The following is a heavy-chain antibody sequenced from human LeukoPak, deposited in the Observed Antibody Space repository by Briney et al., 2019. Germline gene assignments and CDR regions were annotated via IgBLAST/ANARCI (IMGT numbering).Heavy chain of an antibody. CDR1: GGTFSSYA. D-gene: IGHD6-13*01. CDR2: IIPIFGTA. J-gene: IGHJ5*02. Sequence: ASVKVSCKASGGTFSSYAISWVRQAPGQGLEWMGGIIPIFGTANYAQKFQGRVTITADKSTSTAYMELSSLRSEDTAVYYCARAVTSSSSWYKWVNWFDPWGQGTLVTVSS. V-gene: IGHV1-69*06. CDR3: ARAVTSSSSWYKWVNWFDP.